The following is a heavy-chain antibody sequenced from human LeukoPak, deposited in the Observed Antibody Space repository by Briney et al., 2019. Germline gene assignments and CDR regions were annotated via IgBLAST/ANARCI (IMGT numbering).Heavy chain of an antibody. V-gene: IGHV3-53*01. CDR3: ARGRSTGYFDY. CDR2: IYSGGST. J-gene: IGHJ4*02. D-gene: IGHD2-8*02. Sequence: GGSLRLSCAASGFTVSSNYMSWVRQAPGKGLECVSVIYSGGSTYYADSVKGRFTISRDNSKNTLYLQMNSLRAEDTAVYYCARGRSTGYFDYWGQGTLVTVSS. CDR1: GFTVSSNY.